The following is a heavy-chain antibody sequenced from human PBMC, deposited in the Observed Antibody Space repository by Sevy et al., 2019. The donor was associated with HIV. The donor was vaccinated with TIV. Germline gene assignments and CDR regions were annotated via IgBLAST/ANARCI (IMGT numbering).Heavy chain of an antibody. D-gene: IGHD3-22*01. CDR2: LNAGNGNT. J-gene: IGHJ4*02. CDR3: ARASPKGYDSSGYQNFDY. V-gene: IGHV1-3*01. CDR1: GYTFTSYA. Sequence: ASVKVSCKASGYTFTSYAMHWVRQAPGQRLEWMGWLNAGNGNTKYSQKFQGRVTITRDTSASTAYMELSSLRSEDTAVYYCARASPKGYDSSGYQNFDYWGQGTLVTVSS.